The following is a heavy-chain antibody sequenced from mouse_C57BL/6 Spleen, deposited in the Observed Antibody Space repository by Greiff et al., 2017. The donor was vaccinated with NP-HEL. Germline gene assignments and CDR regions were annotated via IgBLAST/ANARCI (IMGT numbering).Heavy chain of an antibody. Sequence: EVKLEESGGGLVKPGGSLKLSCAASGFTFSSYTMSWVRQTPEKRLEWVATISGGGGNTYYPDSVKGRFTISRDNAKNTLYLQMSSLGSEDTALYYCARGGYYFDYWGQGTTLTVSS. CDR3: ARGGYYFDY. J-gene: IGHJ2*01. D-gene: IGHD1-1*02. CDR2: ISGGGGNT. CDR1: GFTFSSYT. V-gene: IGHV5-9*01.